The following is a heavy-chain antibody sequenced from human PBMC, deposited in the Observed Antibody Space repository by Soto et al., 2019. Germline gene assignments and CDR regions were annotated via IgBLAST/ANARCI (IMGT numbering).Heavy chain of an antibody. CDR2: IYYSGST. V-gene: IGHV4-59*08. J-gene: IGHJ5*02. Sequence: PSETLSLTCTVSGVTIISYYWSWIRQPPGKGLEWIGYIYYSGSTNYNPSLKSRVTISVDTSKNQFSLKLSSVTAADTAVYYCARYSLQGLWPWGQGTLVTVSS. D-gene: IGHD2-21*01. CDR1: GVTIISYY. CDR3: ARYSLQGLWP.